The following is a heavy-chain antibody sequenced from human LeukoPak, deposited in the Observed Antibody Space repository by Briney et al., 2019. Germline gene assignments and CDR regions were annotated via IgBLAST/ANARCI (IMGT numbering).Heavy chain of an antibody. CDR2: INHDGTDK. CDR1: GFTSTSYW. J-gene: IGHJ5*02. D-gene: IGHD7-27*01. CDR3: AREDWGPRFDP. Sequence: GGSLRLSCAASGFTSTSYWMTWVRQAPGKGLHWVANINHDGTDKNYADSVKGRFTISRDNAKRSVFLQMNSLRAEDTGLYHCAREDWGPRFDPRGQGTLVTVSS. V-gene: IGHV3-7*05.